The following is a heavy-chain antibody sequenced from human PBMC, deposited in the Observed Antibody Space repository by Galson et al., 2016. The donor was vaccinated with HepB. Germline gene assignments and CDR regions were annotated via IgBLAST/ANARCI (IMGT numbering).Heavy chain of an antibody. CDR2: IHSSSSTI. CDR3: ATYSGSYRLGY. V-gene: IGHV3-48*01. Sequence: SLRLSCAASGFTFSSFSMNWVRQAPGKGLEWVSYIHSSSSTIYSADSVKGRFTISSDNARISMYLQMNSLRAEDTAVYYCATYSGSYRLGYWGQGTLVTVSS. J-gene: IGHJ4*02. CDR1: GFTFSSFS. D-gene: IGHD1-26*01.